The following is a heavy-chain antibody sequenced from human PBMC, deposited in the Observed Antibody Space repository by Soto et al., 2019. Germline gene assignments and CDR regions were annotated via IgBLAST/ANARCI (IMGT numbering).Heavy chain of an antibody. CDR2: IWYDGSNK. Sequence: GGSLRLSCAASGFTFSSYGMHWVRQAPGKGLEWVAVIWYDGSNKYYADSVKGRFTISRDNSKNTLYLQMNSLRAEDTAVYYCARDLKDSSGSYYDYYYYGMDVWGQGTTVTVSS. V-gene: IGHV3-33*01. CDR3: ARDLKDSSGSYYDYYYYGMDV. D-gene: IGHD1-26*01. J-gene: IGHJ6*02. CDR1: GFTFSSYG.